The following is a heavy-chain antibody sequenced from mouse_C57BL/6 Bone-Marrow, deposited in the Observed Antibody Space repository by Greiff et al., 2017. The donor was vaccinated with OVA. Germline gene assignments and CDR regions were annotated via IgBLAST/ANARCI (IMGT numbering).Heavy chain of an antibody. V-gene: IGHV5-6*01. J-gene: IGHJ3*01. CDR1: GFTFSSYG. CDR3: ARRGYGNPFAY. D-gene: IGHD2-1*01. Sequence: EVHLVESGGDLVKPGGSLKLSCAASGFTFSSYGMSWVRQAPDKRLEWVATISSAGSYTYYPDSVKGRFTISRANAKNTLYLQMSSLKSEDTAMYYCARRGYGNPFAYWGQGTLVTVSA. CDR2: ISSAGSYT.